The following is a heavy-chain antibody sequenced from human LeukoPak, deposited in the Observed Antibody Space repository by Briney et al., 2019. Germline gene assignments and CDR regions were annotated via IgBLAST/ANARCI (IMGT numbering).Heavy chain of an antibody. CDR3: ARRGDSSSWYDAFDI. CDR2: ISYDGSNK. J-gene: IGHJ3*02. CDR1: GFTFDDYA. V-gene: IGHV3-30*04. D-gene: IGHD6-13*01. Sequence: PGGSLRLSCAASGFTFDDYAMHWVRQAPGKGLEWVAVISYDGSNKYYADSVKGRFTISRDNSKNTLYLQMNSLRAEDTAVYYCARRGDSSSWYDAFDIWGQGTMVTVSS.